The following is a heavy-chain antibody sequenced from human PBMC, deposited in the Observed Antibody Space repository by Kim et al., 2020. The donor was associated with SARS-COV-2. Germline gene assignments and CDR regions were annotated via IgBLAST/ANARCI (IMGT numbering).Heavy chain of an antibody. V-gene: IGHV4-39*01. CDR3: ARHVGSSSWFDP. J-gene: IGHJ5*02. CDR1: GASISTTSYY. D-gene: IGHD6-6*01. Sequence: SETLSLNCTVSGASISTTSYYWVWIRQPPGKGLGFIGSMFYSGSTYHNPSLKSRATMSVDTSKNQFSLMLSSVTAADTAVYYCARHVGSSSWFDPWGQGT. CDR2: MFYSGST.